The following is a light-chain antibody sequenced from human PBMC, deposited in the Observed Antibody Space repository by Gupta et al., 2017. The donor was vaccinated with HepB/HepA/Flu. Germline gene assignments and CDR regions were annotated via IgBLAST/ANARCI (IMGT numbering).Light chain of an antibody. CDR3: QQSYSTPRT. CDR1: QSISRY. J-gene: IGKJ1*01. V-gene: IGKV1-39*01. Sequence: DIQMTHSPSSPSASVGDRVTITCRASQSISRYLNGYQQKPGKAPRLLIYAASSLQSGVPSRFSGSGSGADFTLTISSLQPEDFATYYCQQSYSTPRTFGQGTKVEIK. CDR2: AAS.